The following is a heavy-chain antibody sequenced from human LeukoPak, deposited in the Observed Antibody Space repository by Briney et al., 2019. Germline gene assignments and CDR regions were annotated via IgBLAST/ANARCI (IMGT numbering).Heavy chain of an antibody. D-gene: IGHD3-22*01. V-gene: IGHV3-48*04. J-gene: IGHJ4*02. Sequence: PGGSLRLSCAASGFTFSSYSMNWVREAPGKGLEWVSYISSSSSTIYYADSVKGRFTISRDNAKNSLYLQMNSLRAEDTAVYYCARDYYDSSGQYYFDYWGQGTLVTVSS. CDR1: GFTFSSYS. CDR2: ISSSSSTI. CDR3: ARDYYDSSGQYYFDY.